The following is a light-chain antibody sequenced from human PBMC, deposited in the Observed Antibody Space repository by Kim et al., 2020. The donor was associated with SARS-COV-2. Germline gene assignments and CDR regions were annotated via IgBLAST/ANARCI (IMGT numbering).Light chain of an antibody. CDR3: KQYDDWPPYS. CDR1: QSISSN. Sequence: VYPVERVTLSCRASQSISSNLAWYQQKPGQAPRLLIYNSSTRATGIPARFSGSWSGTDFTLTISRLQSEDVAVYYCKQYDDWPPYSFGQGTKLEIK. J-gene: IGKJ2*03. CDR2: NSS. V-gene: IGKV3-15*01.